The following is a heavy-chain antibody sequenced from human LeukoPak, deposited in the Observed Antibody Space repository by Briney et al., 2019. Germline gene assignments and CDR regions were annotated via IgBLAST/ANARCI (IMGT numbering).Heavy chain of an antibody. CDR2: IKSKTDGGTS. D-gene: IGHD3-10*01. Sequence: GGSLRLSCAASGFTFTNAWMYWVRQAPGKGLEWVGRIKSKTDGGTSDYAAPVTGRFTISRDDSKSTLYLEMNSLRTEDTGVYYCSTLWYGAWGQGTLVTVSS. J-gene: IGHJ5*02. CDR3: STLWYGA. CDR1: GFTFTNAW. V-gene: IGHV3-15*01.